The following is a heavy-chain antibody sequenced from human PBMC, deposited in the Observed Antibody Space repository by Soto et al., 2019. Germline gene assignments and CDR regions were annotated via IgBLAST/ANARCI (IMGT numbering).Heavy chain of an antibody. J-gene: IGHJ5*02. CDR3: ARDFSSSWSGQTANWFDP. D-gene: IGHD6-13*01. CDR2: MNPNSGNT. V-gene: IGHV1-8*01. CDR1: GYTFTSYD. Sequence: ASVKVSCKASGYTFTSYDINWVRQATGQGLEWMGWMNPNSGNTGYAQKFQGRVTMTRNTSISTAYMELSSLRSEDTAVYYCARDFSSSWSGQTANWFDPWGQGTLVTVSS.